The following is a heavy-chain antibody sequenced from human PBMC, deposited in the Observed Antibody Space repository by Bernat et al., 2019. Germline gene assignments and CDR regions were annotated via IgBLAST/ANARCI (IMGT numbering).Heavy chain of an antibody. Sequence: QVQLVQSGAEVKKPGASVKVSCKASGYTFTSYGISWVRQAPGQGLEWMGWISAYNGNTNYAQKLQDRVTMTTDTSTSTAYMELRSLRSDDTAVYYCARDANIGYCSSTSCYGGGESDYWGQGTLVTVSS. CDR1: GYTFTSYG. V-gene: IGHV1-18*01. D-gene: IGHD2-2*01. CDR2: ISAYNGNT. J-gene: IGHJ4*02. CDR3: ARDANIGYCSSTSCYGGGESDY.